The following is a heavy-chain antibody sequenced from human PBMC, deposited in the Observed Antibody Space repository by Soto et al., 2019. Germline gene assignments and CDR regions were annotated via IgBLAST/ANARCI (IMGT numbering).Heavy chain of an antibody. V-gene: IGHV3-74*01. D-gene: IGHD6-19*01. CDR1: GFTFSSYW. J-gene: IGHJ6*02. CDR2: INSDESST. Sequence: EVQLVESGGGLVQPGGSLILSCAASGFTFSSYWMHWVRQAPGKGLVWVSRINSDESSTTYADSVKGRFIISRDNAGNTLYLQMNSLSAEDTAVYFCARDIAVAGRPLWDYYCLDVWGQGTTVTVSS. CDR3: ARDIAVAGRPLWDYYCLDV.